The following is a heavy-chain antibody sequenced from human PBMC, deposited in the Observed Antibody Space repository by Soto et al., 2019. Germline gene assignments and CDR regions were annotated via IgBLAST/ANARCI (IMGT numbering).Heavy chain of an antibody. CDR3: ARGFNSRGAAHWFDP. V-gene: IGHV3-13*01. CDR1: GFAFSTYD. Sequence: EVQLVESGGGLVQPGGSLRLSCAASGFAFSTYDMHWVRQTTGKGLEWVSAIGTAGDTYYPDSVKGRFTISREDAKNSLFIQLNGLRAEDTAVYFCARGFNSRGAAHWFDPWGQGTLVTVSS. CDR2: IGTAGDT. J-gene: IGHJ5*02. D-gene: IGHD3-10*01.